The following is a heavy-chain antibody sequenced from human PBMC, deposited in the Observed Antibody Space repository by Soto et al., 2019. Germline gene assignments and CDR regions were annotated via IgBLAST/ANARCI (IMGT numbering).Heavy chain of an antibody. CDR3: ARAGGRQYGAPLDY. Sequence: SETLSLTCTVSGGSISSYSWSWILQPPWKGLEWIGYIYYSGSTNYNPSLKSRVTISVDTSKNQLSLNLSSVTAADTAVYYCARAGGRQYGAPLDYWGPGTLDTVSS. D-gene: IGHD2-15*01. CDR1: GGSISSYS. V-gene: IGHV4-59*08. CDR2: IYYSGST. J-gene: IGHJ4*01.